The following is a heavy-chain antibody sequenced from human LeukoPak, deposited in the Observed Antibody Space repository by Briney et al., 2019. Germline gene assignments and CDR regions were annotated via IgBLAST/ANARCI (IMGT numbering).Heavy chain of an antibody. CDR2: IYSGGGT. J-gene: IGHJ4*02. CDR3: TRGPGSIWCSEY. Sequence: PGGSLRLSCAASGFTVSSNYMNWVRQAPGKGLEWVSLIYSGGGTYYAESVQGRFTISRDNSKKQLHLQIRRQQTEDTAEYYCTRGPGSIWCSEYGGQRTLVTVPS. D-gene: IGHD6-13*01. CDR1: GFTVSSNY. V-gene: IGHV3-66*02.